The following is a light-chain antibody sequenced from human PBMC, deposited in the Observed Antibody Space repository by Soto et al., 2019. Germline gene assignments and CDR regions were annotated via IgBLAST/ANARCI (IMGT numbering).Light chain of an antibody. J-gene: IGKJ1*01. V-gene: IGKV3-20*01. CDR3: QQYGSSPRT. CDR1: QSVSRSY. CDR2: GAS. Sequence: EIVLTQSPGTLSLSPGERATLSCRASQSVSRSYLAWYQQKPGQAPRLLIYGASIRATGIPDRFSGSGSGTAFTLTISRLEPEDFAVYYCQQYGSSPRTFGQGTKVEIK.